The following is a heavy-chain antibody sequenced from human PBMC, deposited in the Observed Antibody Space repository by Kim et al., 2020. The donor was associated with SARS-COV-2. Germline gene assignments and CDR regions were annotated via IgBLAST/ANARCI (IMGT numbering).Heavy chain of an antibody. D-gene: IGHD6-6*01. J-gene: IGHJ4*02. CDR2: ISGDGGST. CDR3: AKDGSSSSGPFDY. V-gene: IGHV3-43*02. CDR1: GFTFDDYA. Sequence: GGSLRLSCAASGFTFDDYAMHWVRQPPGKGLEWDSLISGDGGSTYYADSVKGRFTISRDYSDNSLYLQMNSLRTEETALYYCAKDGSSSSGPFDYWGQGTLVTVSS.